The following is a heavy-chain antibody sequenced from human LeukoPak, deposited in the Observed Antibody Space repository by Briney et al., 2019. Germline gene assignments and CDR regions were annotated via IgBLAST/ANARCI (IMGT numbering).Heavy chain of an antibody. V-gene: IGHV4-39*01. Sequence: SETLSLTCSVSGGSISSSSYYWGWIRQPPGKGLEWIGSIYYSGSTYYNPSLKSRVTISVDTSKNQFSPKLSSVTAADTAVYYCARHEELLRNFDYWGQGTLVTVSS. CDR3: ARHEELLRNFDY. J-gene: IGHJ4*02. CDR1: GGSISSSSYY. CDR2: IYYSGST. D-gene: IGHD1-26*01.